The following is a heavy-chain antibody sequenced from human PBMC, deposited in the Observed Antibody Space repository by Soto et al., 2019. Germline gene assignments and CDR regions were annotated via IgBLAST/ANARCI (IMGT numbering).Heavy chain of an antibody. J-gene: IGHJ4*02. V-gene: IGHV3-15*01. CDR2: VKSKTDGGTI. D-gene: IGHD5-12*01. CDR1: GFTFTNAW. CDR3: IGTYSGSSMRFDY. Sequence: EVQLVESGGGLVKPGGSLRLSCAASGFTFTNAWMTWVRQAPGKGLEWVGSVKSKTDGGTIDYAAPVKDRFTISRDDSKNTLYLQMNSLKTEDTAVYYCIGTYSGSSMRFDYWGQGTLVTVSS.